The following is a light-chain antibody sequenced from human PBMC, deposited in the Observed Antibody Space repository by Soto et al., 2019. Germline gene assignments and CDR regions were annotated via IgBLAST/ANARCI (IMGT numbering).Light chain of an antibody. CDR3: QQDGSSYT. J-gene: IGKJ2*01. CDR1: QSVSSSY. Sequence: EIVLTQSPGTLSLSPGERATLSCRASQSVSSSYLAWYEQKPGQAPRLVIYGAYSRATGIPDRFSGSGSGTAFTLTISRLEPEDFAVSYCQQDGSSYTYGQGTKLEIK. CDR2: GAY. V-gene: IGKV3-20*01.